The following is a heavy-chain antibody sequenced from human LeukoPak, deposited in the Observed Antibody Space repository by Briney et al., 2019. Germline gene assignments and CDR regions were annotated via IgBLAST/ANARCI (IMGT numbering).Heavy chain of an antibody. D-gene: IGHD2-15*01. Sequence: GASVKVSCKASGFTFTSSAVQWVRQARGQRLEWIGWIVVGSGNTNYAQKFQGRVTMTEDTSTDTAYMELSSLRSEDTAMYYCASGNEVTLDGFAIWGQGTMVTVSS. CDR1: GFTFTSSA. CDR3: ASGNEVTLDGFAI. J-gene: IGHJ3*02. V-gene: IGHV1-58*01. CDR2: IVVGSGNT.